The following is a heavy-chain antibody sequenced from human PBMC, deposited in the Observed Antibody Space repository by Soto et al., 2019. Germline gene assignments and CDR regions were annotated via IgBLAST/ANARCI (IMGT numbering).Heavy chain of an antibody. J-gene: IGHJ3*02. CDR3: ARGGGNTWYWAFDI. D-gene: IGHD6-13*01. V-gene: IGHV1-69*06. CDR2: IIPIFGAT. Sequence: QVQLVQSGAEVKSPGSSVKVSCKASGGIFSSYSISWVRQAPGQGLEWMGGIIPIFGATDYSQKFQGRVTITADTSTNIAHMELSSLRSEDTAVHYCARGGGNTWYWAFDIWGPGTMVTVSS. CDR1: GGIFSSYS.